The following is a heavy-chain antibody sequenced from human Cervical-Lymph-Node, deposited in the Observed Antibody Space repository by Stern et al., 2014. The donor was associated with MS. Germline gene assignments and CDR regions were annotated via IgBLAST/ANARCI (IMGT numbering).Heavy chain of an antibody. CDR2: IWYDGSNK. Sequence: QVQLQESGGGVVQPGRSLRLSCAASGFTFSSYGMHWVRQAPGKGLEWVAVIWYDGSNKYYADSVKGRFTISRDNSKNTLYLQMNSLRAEDTAVYYCARDRKMTTYGMDVWGQGTTDTVSS. D-gene: IGHD5-24*01. CDR1: GFTFSSYG. J-gene: IGHJ6*02. CDR3: ARDRKMTTYGMDV. V-gene: IGHV3-33*01.